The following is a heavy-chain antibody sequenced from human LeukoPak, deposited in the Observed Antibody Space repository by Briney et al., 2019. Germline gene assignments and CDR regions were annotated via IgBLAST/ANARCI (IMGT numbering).Heavy chain of an antibody. CDR1: GFTFNRYA. Sequence: GGSLRLSCSASGFTFNRYAMSWVRQAPGKGLEWVSAFSPSGGGTYYADSVKGRFTISRDNSKNTLYLQMNSLRAEDTAVYYCARALRIYYYFDYWGQGTLVTVSS. J-gene: IGHJ4*02. CDR2: FSPSGGGT. D-gene: IGHD1-26*01. V-gene: IGHV3-23*01. CDR3: ARALRIYYYFDY.